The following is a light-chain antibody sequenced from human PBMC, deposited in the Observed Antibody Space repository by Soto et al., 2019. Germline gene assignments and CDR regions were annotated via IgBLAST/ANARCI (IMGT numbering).Light chain of an antibody. J-gene: IGLJ1*01. Sequence: QSALTQPPSASESPGQSVTISCSGTIGDVGGYYYVSWYQHHPGRAPKLLIYDVDKRPPGVPSRFSGSKSGNTASLTVSGLQADDEADYYCSSSTPTRGLVFGSGTKVTVL. CDR1: IGDVGGYYY. CDR2: DVD. CDR3: SSSTPTRGLV. V-gene: IGLV2-8*01.